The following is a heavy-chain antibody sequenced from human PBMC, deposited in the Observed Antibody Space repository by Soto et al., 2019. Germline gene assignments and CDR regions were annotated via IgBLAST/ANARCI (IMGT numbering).Heavy chain of an antibody. CDR3: ARSSEVIILYP. CDR1: GFSLSTNDVC. D-gene: IGHD3-3*01. Sequence: QITLKESGPTLVKPTQTLTLTCTFSGFSLSTNDVCVGWIRKPPGQALEWLSLIYWNDDKRYSPSLKSRLTITKDTSKNQVVLTITNMDPVDTATYYCARSSEVIILYPWGQGTLVTVSS. J-gene: IGHJ5*02. V-gene: IGHV2-5*01. CDR2: IYWNDDK.